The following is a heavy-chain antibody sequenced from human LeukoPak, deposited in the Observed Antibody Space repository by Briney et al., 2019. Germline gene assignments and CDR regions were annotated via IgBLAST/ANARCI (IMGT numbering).Heavy chain of an antibody. CDR3: AADPYYDSSGYYPPPKFDY. J-gene: IGHJ4*02. CDR2: IVVGSGNT. V-gene: IGHV1-58*02. CDR1: GFTFTSSA. Sequence: ASVKVSCKASGFTFTSSAMQWVRQARGQRLEWIGWIVVGSGNTNYAQKFQERVTITRDMSTSTAYMELSSLRSEDTAVYYCAADPYYDSSGYYPPPKFDYWGQGTLVTVSS. D-gene: IGHD3-22*01.